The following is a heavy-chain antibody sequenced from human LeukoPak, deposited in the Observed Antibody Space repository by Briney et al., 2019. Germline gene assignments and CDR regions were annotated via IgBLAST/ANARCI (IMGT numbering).Heavy chain of an antibody. CDR1: GGSFSGYY. J-gene: IGHJ4*02. D-gene: IGHD5-12*01. CDR2: INHSGST. V-gene: IGHV4-34*01. CDR3: ARRGWLRSFDY. Sequence: PSETLSLTCAVYGGSFSGYYWSWIRQPPGKGLEWIGEINHSGSTNYIPSLKSRVTISVDTSKNQFSLKLSSVTAADTAVYYCARRGWLRSFDYWGQGTLVTVSS.